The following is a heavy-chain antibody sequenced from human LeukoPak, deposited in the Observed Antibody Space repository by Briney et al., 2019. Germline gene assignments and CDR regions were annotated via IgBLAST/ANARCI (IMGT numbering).Heavy chain of an antibody. Sequence: GGALRLSCAAPGFTLRSYSMIWGRPAPGKGVEWVSYIVSSSSTIYYADSVKGRFTISRDNAKNSLYLQMNSLRAKDTAVYYCARRGYSSGWDYWGQGTLVTVSS. J-gene: IGHJ4*02. CDR2: IVSSSSTI. CDR3: ARRGYSSGWDY. CDR1: GFTLRSYS. D-gene: IGHD6-19*01. V-gene: IGHV3-48*01.